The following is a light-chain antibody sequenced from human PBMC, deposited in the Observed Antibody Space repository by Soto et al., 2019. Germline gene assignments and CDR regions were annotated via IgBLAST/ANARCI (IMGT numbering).Light chain of an antibody. J-gene: IGLJ1*01. Sequence: QSVLTQPASVSGSPGQSITISCTGTSSDVGSYNYVSRYQLHPGKAPKLMIYEVSNRPSGVSNRFSGSKSGDTASLTISGLQAEDEADYYCSSYTTRTTLYVFGTGTKVT. CDR1: SSDVGSYNY. CDR3: SSYTTRTTLYV. V-gene: IGLV2-14*01. CDR2: EVS.